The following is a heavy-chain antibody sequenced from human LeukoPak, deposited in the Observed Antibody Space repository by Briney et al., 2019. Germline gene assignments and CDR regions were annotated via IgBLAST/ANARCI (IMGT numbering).Heavy chain of an antibody. CDR2: INPNSGDT. J-gene: IGHJ3*01. Sequence: ASVTVSCKASGYALTGYFFHWVRQAPGQGLEWMGWINPNSGDTNYAQKFQGRVTMTRDTSISTAYMDLSRLRDDDTAVYYCARDNSYGSLSAFDFWGQGTVVTVSS. CDR3: ARDNSYGSLSAFDF. CDR1: GYALTGYF. D-gene: IGHD5-18*01. V-gene: IGHV1-2*02.